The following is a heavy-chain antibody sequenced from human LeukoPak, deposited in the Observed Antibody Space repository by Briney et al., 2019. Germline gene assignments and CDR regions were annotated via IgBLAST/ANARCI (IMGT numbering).Heavy chain of an antibody. V-gene: IGHV3-30*18. D-gene: IGHD3-22*01. J-gene: IGHJ6*02. CDR2: ISYDGSNK. CDR3: AKDFYPEYYDSSGYPSGGDYYYYYGMDV. Sequence: PGGSLRLSCAASGFTFSSYGMHWVRQAPGKGLEWVAVISYDGSNKYYADSVKGRFTISRDNSKNTLYLQMNSLRAEDTAVYYCAKDFYPEYYDSSGYPSGGDYYYYYGMDVWGQGTTVTVSS. CDR1: GFTFSSYG.